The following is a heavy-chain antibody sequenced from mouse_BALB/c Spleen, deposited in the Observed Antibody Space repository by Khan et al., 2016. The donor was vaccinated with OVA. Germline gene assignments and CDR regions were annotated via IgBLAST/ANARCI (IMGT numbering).Heavy chain of an antibody. D-gene: IGHD1-1*01. CDR1: GYSFTGYF. V-gene: IGHV1-20*02. J-gene: IGHJ2*01. CDR2: INPHIGET. CDR3: ARIYRSDFDY. Sequence: VQLQQSGPELVKPGASVKISCKASGYSFTGYFMNWVMQSHGKSLEWIGRINPHIGETFYNQKFKGKATLTLDESSSTAHMELRSLASEDSAVYYCARIYRSDFDYWGQGTTLTVSS.